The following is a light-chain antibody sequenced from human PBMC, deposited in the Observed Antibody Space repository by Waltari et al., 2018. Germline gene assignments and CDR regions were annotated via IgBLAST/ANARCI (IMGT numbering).Light chain of an antibody. CDR1: QSVLYSANNKDY. J-gene: IGKJ4*01. V-gene: IGKV4-1*01. Sequence: DIVMTQSPDFLAVSLGERATINCKSSQSVLYSANNKDYLAWYQQKPGQPPKLLIYSAASRESGVPDRFSGSGSGTYFTLTISSLQAEDVAVYYCQQYYGVPLTFGGGTKVEIK. CDR3: QQYYGVPLT. CDR2: SAA.